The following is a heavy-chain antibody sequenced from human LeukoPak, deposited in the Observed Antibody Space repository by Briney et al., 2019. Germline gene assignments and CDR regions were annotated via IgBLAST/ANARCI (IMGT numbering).Heavy chain of an antibody. CDR3: ARGAFGFGELFSFDY. Sequence: QFGGSLRLSCAASGFPVSINYVSGVRQAPGKGLEGVADIYSGGSTYYADSVKGRFTISRDNSKNTLYLQMNSLRAEDTAVYYCARGAFGFGELFSFDYWGQGTLVTVSS. CDR1: GFPVSINY. J-gene: IGHJ4*02. D-gene: IGHD3-10*01. V-gene: IGHV3-66*01. CDR2: IYSGGST.